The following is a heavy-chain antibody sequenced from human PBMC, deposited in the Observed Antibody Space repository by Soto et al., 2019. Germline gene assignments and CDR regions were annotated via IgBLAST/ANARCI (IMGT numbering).Heavy chain of an antibody. CDR2: IFYTGRT. CDR1: DGSISTSSYY. V-gene: IGHV4-39*01. J-gene: IGHJ4*02. D-gene: IGHD3-22*01. CDR3: TRHHPHHYDSSDYFDY. Sequence: SETLSLTCTVSDGSISTSSYYWGWIRQSPGKGLEWIGTIFYTGRTYYNPSLESRVTLSVDTSKNQFSLHLTSVTAADTAVYYCTRHHPHHYDSSDYFDYWGQGNLVTVSS.